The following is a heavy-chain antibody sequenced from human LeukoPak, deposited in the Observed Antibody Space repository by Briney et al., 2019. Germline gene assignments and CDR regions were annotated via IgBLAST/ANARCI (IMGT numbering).Heavy chain of an antibody. Sequence: SETLSLTCTVSGVSISSYYWSWIRQPPGKGLEWIGEINHSGSTNYNPSLKSRVTISVDTSKNQFSLKLSSVTAADTAVYYCASRRKMATIKSTFDYWGQGTLVTVSS. CDR3: ASRRKMATIKSTFDY. V-gene: IGHV4-34*01. J-gene: IGHJ4*02. CDR1: GVSISSYY. CDR2: INHSGST. D-gene: IGHD5-24*01.